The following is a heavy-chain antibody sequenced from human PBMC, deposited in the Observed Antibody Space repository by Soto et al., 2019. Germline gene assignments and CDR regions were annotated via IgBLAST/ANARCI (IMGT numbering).Heavy chain of an antibody. CDR3: ARVATAMTYDF. V-gene: IGHV3-30*04. D-gene: IGHD2-21*02. CDR1: GFSLSTNT. CDR2: ISNDGRRK. J-gene: IGHJ4*02. Sequence: PGGSLRLSCAASGFSLSTNTMHWVRQVPGKGLEWVASISNDGRRKYYADFVKGRFTISRDTANSILYLEMNSLRAEDTSLYYCARVATAMTYDFWGQGTQVTVS.